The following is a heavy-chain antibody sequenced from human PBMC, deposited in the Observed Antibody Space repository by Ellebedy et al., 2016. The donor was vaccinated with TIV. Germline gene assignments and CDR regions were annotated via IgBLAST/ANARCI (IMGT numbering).Heavy chain of an antibody. J-gene: IGHJ4*02. D-gene: IGHD4-17*01. Sequence: GESLKISXAASGFTFSSYWMHWVRQAPGKGLVWVSRINSDGSSTSYADSVKGRFTISRDNAKNSLYLQMNSLRDEDTAVYYCARDLVFEDYVFDYWGQGTLVTVSS. CDR2: INSDGSST. CDR1: GFTFSSYW. CDR3: ARDLVFEDYVFDY. V-gene: IGHV3-74*01.